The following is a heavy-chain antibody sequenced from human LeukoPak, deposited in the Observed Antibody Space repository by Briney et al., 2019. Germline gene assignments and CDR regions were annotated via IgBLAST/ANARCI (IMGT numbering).Heavy chain of an antibody. J-gene: IGHJ6*02. CDR3: ATAAMVSPRSLYYYYGMDV. CDR2: FDPEDGET. Sequence: GASVKASCKVSGYTLTELSMHWVRQAPGKGLEWMGGFDPEDGETIYAQKFQGRVTMTGDTSTDTAYMELSSLRSEDTAVYYCATAAMVSPRSLYYYYGMDVWGQGTTVTVSS. CDR1: GYTLTELS. D-gene: IGHD5-18*01. V-gene: IGHV1-24*01.